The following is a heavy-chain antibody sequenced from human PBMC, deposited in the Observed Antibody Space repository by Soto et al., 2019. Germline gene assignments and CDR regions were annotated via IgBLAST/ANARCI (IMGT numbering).Heavy chain of an antibody. Sequence: QVQVVQSGAEVKQPGSSVKVSCKVSGGTFSTYSISWVRQAPGQGLEWVGGIIPIFGAAKHAQKFQGRVTITADDCTSTVYMELSGLTSEDTAVYFCARDGDRVTARHWGQGTLVTVSS. J-gene: IGHJ4*02. CDR2: IIPIFGAA. V-gene: IGHV1-69*01. CDR1: GGTFSTYS. D-gene: IGHD7-27*01. CDR3: ARDGDRVTARH.